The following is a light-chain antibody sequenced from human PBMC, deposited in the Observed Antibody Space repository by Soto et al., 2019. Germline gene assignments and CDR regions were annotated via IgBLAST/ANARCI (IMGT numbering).Light chain of an antibody. CDR1: SSDVGTYTV. Sequence: QSVLTQPASVSGSPGQSITISCTGISSDVGTYTVVYWYQQHPGKAPKFMLFEGSERPSGVSNRFSGSKSGNTASLTISGLQAEDEGDYYCCAYAGDTTPYVFGTGTKLTVL. J-gene: IGLJ1*01. CDR2: EGS. V-gene: IGLV2-23*01. CDR3: CAYAGDTTPYV.